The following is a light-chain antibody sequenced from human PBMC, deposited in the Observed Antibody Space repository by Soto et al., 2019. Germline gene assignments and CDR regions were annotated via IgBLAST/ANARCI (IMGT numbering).Light chain of an antibody. V-gene: IGKV3-15*01. J-gene: IGKJ4*01. CDR3: QQYNDWLT. Sequence: ETVMTQSPATLSVSPGERATLSCRASQSVSSNLAWYQQKPGQAPRLLIYDASTRATGIPARFSGSGSGTEFTLTVSSLQSEDFAVYYCQQYNDWLTFGGGTKGEIK. CDR1: QSVSSN. CDR2: DAS.